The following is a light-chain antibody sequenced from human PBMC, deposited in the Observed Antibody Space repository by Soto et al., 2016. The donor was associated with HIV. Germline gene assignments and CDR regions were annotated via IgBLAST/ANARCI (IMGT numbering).Light chain of an antibody. CDR1: QSISIW. CDR3: QQYDDYPYT. V-gene: IGKV1-5*03. Sequence: DIQMTQSPSTLSASVGDRVTITCRASQSISIWVAWYQQKPGKPPKLLIYKASVLETGVPSRFSGSGSGTEFTLTISSLQPEDFATYYCQQYDDYPYTFGQGTKLEIK. J-gene: IGKJ2*01. CDR2: KAS.